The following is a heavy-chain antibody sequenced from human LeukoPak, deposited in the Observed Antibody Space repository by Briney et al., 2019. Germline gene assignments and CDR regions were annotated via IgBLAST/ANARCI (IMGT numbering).Heavy chain of an antibody. J-gene: IGHJ4*02. CDR2: INLSGGST. CDR1: GFTFINHY. CDR3: ARDLDYGEKSEDY. D-gene: IGHD4/OR15-4a*01. Sequence: ASMKVSCKASGFTFINHYMHWVRQAPGQGLEWLGIINLSGGSTHYPQKFQDRVTMTRDTSTSTVYMELSSLRSEDTAVYYCARDLDYGEKSEDYWGQGTLVTVSS. V-gene: IGHV1-46*01.